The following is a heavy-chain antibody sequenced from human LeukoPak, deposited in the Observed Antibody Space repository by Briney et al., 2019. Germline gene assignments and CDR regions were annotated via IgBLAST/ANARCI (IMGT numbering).Heavy chain of an antibody. CDR1: GYTFTGYY. D-gene: IGHD1-26*01. CDR2: INPNRGGT. J-gene: IGHJ6*02. Sequence: ASVKVSCKASGYTFTGYYMHWVRQAPGQGLEWMGRINPNRGGTNYAQKFQGRVTMTRDTSISTAYMELSRLRSDDTAVYYCATLVGATKGYYYGMDVWGQGTTVTVSS. CDR3: ATLVGATKGYYYGMDV. V-gene: IGHV1-2*06.